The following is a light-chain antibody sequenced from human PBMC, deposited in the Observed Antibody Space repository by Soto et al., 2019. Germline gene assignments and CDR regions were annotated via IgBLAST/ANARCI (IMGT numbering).Light chain of an antibody. CDR3: QQRKT. CDR1: QSISSY. J-gene: IGKJ2*01. V-gene: IGKV1-39*01. Sequence: DIQMTQSPSSLSASVGDRVTITCRASQSISSYLNWYQQKPGKAPKLLIYAASSLQSGVPSRFSGSGSGTDFTLTISSLQPEDFATYYCQQRKTFGQGTKVDSK. CDR2: AAS.